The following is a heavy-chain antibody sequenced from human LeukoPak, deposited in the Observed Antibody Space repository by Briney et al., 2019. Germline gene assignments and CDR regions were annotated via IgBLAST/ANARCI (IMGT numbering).Heavy chain of an antibody. D-gene: IGHD3-22*01. Sequence: SETLSLTCTVSGGSISSYYWSWIRQPPGKGLEWIGYIYYSGSTNYNPSLKSRVTISLDTSKNQFSLKLSSVTAADTAMYYCARAPRRYYYDSSGYYYTDAFDIWGQGTMVTVSS. CDR3: ARAPRRYYYDSSGYYYTDAFDI. CDR2: IYYSGST. J-gene: IGHJ3*02. CDR1: GGSISSYY. V-gene: IGHV4-59*01.